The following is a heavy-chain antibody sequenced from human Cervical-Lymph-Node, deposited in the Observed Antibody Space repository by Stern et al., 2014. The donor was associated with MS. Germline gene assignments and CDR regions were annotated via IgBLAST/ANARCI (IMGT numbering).Heavy chain of an antibody. J-gene: IGHJ3*02. CDR3: ARGLLGSENAFDI. V-gene: IGHV1-18*01. D-gene: IGHD2-15*01. CDR2: ISAYNGNT. CDR1: GYTFTSNG. Sequence: QIQLVQSGPKVKKPGASVTVYCKVSGYTFTSNGISLVRHRPGPGIERKGWISAYNGNTNYAQKLQGRVTMTTDTSTSTAYMELRSLRSDDTAVYYCARGLLGSENAFDIWGQGTMVTVSS.